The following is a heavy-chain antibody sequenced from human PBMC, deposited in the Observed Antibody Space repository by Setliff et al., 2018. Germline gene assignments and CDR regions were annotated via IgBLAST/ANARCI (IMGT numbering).Heavy chain of an antibody. Sequence: ASVKVSCKASGYTFTSYGISWVRQAPGQGLEWMGWISAYNGNTNYAQKLQGRVTMTTDTSTSTAYMELRSLRSDDTAVYYCARVLFHCSSTSCYLDAFDIRGQGTMVTVSS. CDR2: ISAYNGNT. CDR3: ARVLFHCSSTSCYLDAFDI. J-gene: IGHJ3*02. CDR1: GYTFTSYG. D-gene: IGHD2-2*01. V-gene: IGHV1-18*01.